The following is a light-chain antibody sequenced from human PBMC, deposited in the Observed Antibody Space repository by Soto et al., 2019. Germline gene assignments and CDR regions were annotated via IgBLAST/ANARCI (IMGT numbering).Light chain of an antibody. V-gene: IGLV2-11*01. CDR2: NVN. J-gene: IGLJ1*01. CDR1: SSDVGSYDY. Sequence: QSALIPPPSVSGSPGQSVTISCTGTSSDVGSYDYVSWYQQHPGTVPKPIIYNVNTQPSGVRDRFSGSNSGNTACMTISGLQAEDEADYECCSYTSIATLNHVVGTGTKVTVL. CDR3: CSYTSIATLNHV.